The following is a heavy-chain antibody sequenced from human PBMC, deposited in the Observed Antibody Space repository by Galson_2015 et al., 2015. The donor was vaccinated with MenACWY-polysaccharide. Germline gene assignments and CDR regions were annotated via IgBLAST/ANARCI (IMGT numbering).Heavy chain of an antibody. J-gene: IGHJ4*02. CDR1: GFTFSDYY. CDR2: ISSSGSTI. V-gene: IGHV3-11*01. D-gene: IGHD3-10*01. CDR3: ARDRDYYGSGSYYADY. Sequence: SLRLSCAAYGFTFSDYYMSWIRQAPGKGLEWVSYISSSGSTIYYADSVKGRFTISRDNAKNSLYLQMNSLRAEDTAVYYCARDRDYYGSGSYYADYWGQGTLVTVSS.